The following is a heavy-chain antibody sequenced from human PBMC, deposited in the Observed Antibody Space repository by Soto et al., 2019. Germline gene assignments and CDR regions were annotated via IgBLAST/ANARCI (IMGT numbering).Heavy chain of an antibody. J-gene: IGHJ6*02. CDR2: ISYDGSNK. D-gene: IGHD4-17*01. V-gene: IGHV3-30*18. CDR3: AKDGSGDFYYYYYAMDV. Sequence: GGSLRLSCAASGFTFSSYGMHWVRQAPGKGLEWVAVISYDGSNKYYADSVKGRFTISRDNSKNTLYLQMNSLRAEDTAVYYCAKDGSGDFYYYYYAMDVWGQGTTVTVSS. CDR1: GFTFSSYG.